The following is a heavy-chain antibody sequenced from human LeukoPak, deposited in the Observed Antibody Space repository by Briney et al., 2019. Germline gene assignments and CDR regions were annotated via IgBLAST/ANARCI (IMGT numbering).Heavy chain of an antibody. V-gene: IGHV1-46*01. J-gene: IGHJ6*03. CDR2: INPSGGST. CDR1: GYTFTSYY. D-gene: IGHD2-15*01. CDR3: ARDIVVVVAAHYYYYMDV. Sequence: ASVKVSCKASGYTFTSYYMHWVRQAPGQGLEWMGIINPSGGSTSYAQKFQGRVTMTRDMSTSTVYMELSRLRSDDTAVYYCARDIVVVVAAHYYYYMDVWGKGTTVTVSS.